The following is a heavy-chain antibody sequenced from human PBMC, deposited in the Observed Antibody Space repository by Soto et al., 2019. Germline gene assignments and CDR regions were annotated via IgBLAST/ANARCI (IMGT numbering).Heavy chain of an antibody. CDR2: ITASGDST. Sequence: PGGSLRLSCAASGFTFSSYAMMWVRQAPGKGLEWVSAITASGDSTYYADSVKGRFTISRDNSKNTLYLQMNSLRAEDTAVYYCAKTYYYDSSGYSHSYYYYYGMDVWGQGTTVTVSS. CDR1: GFTFSSYA. CDR3: AKTYYYDSSGYSHSYYYYYGMDV. D-gene: IGHD3-22*01. V-gene: IGHV3-23*01. J-gene: IGHJ6*02.